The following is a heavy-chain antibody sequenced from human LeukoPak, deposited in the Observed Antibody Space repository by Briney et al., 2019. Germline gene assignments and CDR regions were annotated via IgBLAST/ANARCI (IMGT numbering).Heavy chain of an antibody. CDR1: GGTFSSYA. CDR3: ARDRTVTGYYYYYSMDV. D-gene: IGHD4-17*01. CDR2: IIPILGIA. V-gene: IGHV1-69*04. Sequence: SVKVSCKASGGTFSSYAISWVRQAPGQGLEWMGRIIPILGIANYAQKFQGRVTITADKSTSTAYMELSSLRSEDTAVYYCARDRTVTGYYYYYSMDVWGQGTTVTVSS. J-gene: IGHJ6*02.